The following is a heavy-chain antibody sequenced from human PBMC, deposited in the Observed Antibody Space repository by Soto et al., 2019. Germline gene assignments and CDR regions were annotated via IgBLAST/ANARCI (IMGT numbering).Heavy chain of an antibody. CDR2: ISSSSSYI. Sequence: PGGSLRRSCAASGFTLSSYSMNWVRQAPGNGLEWVSSISSSSSYIYYADSVKGRFIISRDNGKYSLDLQMNSLRAEATAVYCCGRELVSSKWYDHWGQPLLVTVS. V-gene: IGHV3-21*01. CDR3: GRELVSSKWYDH. D-gene: IGHD3-22*01. CDR1: GFTLSSYS. J-gene: IGHJ5*02.